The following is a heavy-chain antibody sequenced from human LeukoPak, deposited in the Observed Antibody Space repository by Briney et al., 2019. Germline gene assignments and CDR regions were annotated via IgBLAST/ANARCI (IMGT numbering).Heavy chain of an antibody. CDR3: ARGFGVVSYGMDV. Sequence: SETLSLTCTVSGGSISSGDYYWSWIRQPPGKGLEWIGYIYYSGSTYYNPSLKSRVTISVDTSKNQFSLKLSSVTAADTAVYYCARGFGVVSYGMDVWGQGTTVTVSS. J-gene: IGHJ6*02. CDR2: IYYSGST. V-gene: IGHV4-30-4*01. D-gene: IGHD3-3*01. CDR1: GGSISSGDYY.